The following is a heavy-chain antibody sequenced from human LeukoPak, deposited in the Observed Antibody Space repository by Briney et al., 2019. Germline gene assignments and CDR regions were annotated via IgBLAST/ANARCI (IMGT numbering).Heavy chain of an antibody. CDR2: ISSSRSTI. J-gene: IGHJ5*02. CDR1: GFTFSSYS. CDR3: ARSHSGWYFFTGFDP. Sequence: GGCLRLSCAASGFTFSSYSMNWVRQAPGKGLEWVSYISSSRSTIYYADSVKGRFTISRDNAKNSLYLQMNSLRAEDTAVYYCARSHSGWYFFTGFDPWGQGTLVTVSS. V-gene: IGHV3-48*04. D-gene: IGHD6-19*01.